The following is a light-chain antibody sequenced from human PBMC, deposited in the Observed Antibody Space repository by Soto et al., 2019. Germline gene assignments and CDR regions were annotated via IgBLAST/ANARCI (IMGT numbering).Light chain of an antibody. CDR3: QTWGTGTPWV. J-gene: IGLJ3*02. Sequence: QSVLTQSPSASASLGASVKLTCTLSSGHSNYAIAWHQQQPEKGPRYLMKLNSDGSHSKGDGIPDRFSGSSSGAERYLTISSLQSEDVADYYCQTWGTGTPWVFGGGTKVTVL. CDR1: SGHSNYA. CDR2: LNSDGSH. V-gene: IGLV4-69*01.